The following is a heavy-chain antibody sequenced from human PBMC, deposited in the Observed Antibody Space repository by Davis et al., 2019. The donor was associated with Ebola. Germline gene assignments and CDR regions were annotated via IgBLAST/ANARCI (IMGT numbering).Heavy chain of an antibody. CDR3: ARDIGRELLFDY. J-gene: IGHJ4*02. V-gene: IGHV4-39*07. CDR2: IYYSGST. Sequence: SETLSLTCTVSGGSISSSSYYWGWIRQPPGKGLEWIGSIYYSGSTYYNPSLKSRVTISVDTSKNQFSLKLSSVTAADTAVYYCARDIGRELLFDYWGQGTLVTVSS. CDR1: GGSISSSSYY. D-gene: IGHD3-10*01.